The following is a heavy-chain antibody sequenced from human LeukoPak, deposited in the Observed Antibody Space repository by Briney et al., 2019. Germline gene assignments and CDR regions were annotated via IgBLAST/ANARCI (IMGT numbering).Heavy chain of an antibody. J-gene: IGHJ6*03. Sequence: SETLSLTCTVSGGSISSSSYYWAWIRQPPGKGLEWIGSIYYTGSTYYNPSLKSRVTISVDTSKNQFSLKLSSVTAADTAVYYCARTTMVRGTYYMDVWGKGTTVTVSS. CDR1: GGSISSSSYY. D-gene: IGHD3-10*01. V-gene: IGHV4-39*07. CDR2: IYYTGST. CDR3: ARTTMVRGTYYMDV.